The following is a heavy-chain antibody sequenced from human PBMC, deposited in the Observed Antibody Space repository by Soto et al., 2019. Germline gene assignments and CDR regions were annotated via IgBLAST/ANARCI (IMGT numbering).Heavy chain of an antibody. CDR1: GYMFTTYG. J-gene: IGHJ4*02. Sequence: ASVKVSCKASGYMFTTYGISWVRQAPGQGLEWVAWISGSNGNTDYGKKFQGRVNVTTETSTSTVYLEVRSLRFDDTAVYYCARDLGTYRAPFYIDHWGPGPLVTAPQ. CDR3: ARDLGTYRAPFYIDH. D-gene: IGHD3-16*01. CDR2: ISGSNGNT. V-gene: IGHV1-18*04.